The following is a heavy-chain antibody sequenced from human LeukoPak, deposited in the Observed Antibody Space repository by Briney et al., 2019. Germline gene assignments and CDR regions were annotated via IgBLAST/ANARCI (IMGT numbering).Heavy chain of an antibody. Sequence: GGSLRLSCAASGFTFSSYSMNWVRPAPGKGLEWVSSISSSSSYIYYADSVKGRFTISRDNAKNSLYLQMNSLRAEDTAVYYCGRDGTAPGLYFDLWGQGTLVTVSS. V-gene: IGHV3-21*01. CDR3: GRDGTAPGLYFDL. CDR2: ISSSSSYI. CDR1: GFTFSSYS. D-gene: IGHD6-13*01. J-gene: IGHJ4*01.